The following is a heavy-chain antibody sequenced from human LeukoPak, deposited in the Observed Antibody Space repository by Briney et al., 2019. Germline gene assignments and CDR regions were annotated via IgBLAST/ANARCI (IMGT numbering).Heavy chain of an antibody. CDR3: AREGDIVVVPAALGAFDI. CDR1: GGSISSYY. V-gene: IGHV4-4*07. J-gene: IGHJ3*02. D-gene: IGHD2-2*01. Sequence: PSETLSLTCTVSGGSISSYYWSWIRQPAGKGLEWIGRIYTSGSTNYNPSLKSRVTMSVDTSKNQFSLKLSSVTAADTAVYYCAREGDIVVVPAALGAFDIWGQGTMVTVSS. CDR2: IYTSGST.